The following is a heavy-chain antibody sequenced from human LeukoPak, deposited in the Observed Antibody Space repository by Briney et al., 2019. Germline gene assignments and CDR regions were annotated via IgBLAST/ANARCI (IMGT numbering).Heavy chain of an antibody. D-gene: IGHD3-22*01. CDR3: ARGHLKYYYDSSGYYPHAFDI. CDR1: GGSISSYY. Sequence: SETLSLTCTVSGGSISSYYWSWIRQPPGKGLEWIGYIYYSGSTNYNPSLKSRVTISVDTSKNQFSLKLSSVTAADTAVYYCARGHLKYYYDSSGYYPHAFDIWGQGTMVTVSS. CDR2: IYYSGST. J-gene: IGHJ3*02. V-gene: IGHV4-59*01.